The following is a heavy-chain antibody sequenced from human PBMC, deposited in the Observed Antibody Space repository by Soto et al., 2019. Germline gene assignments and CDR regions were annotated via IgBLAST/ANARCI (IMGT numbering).Heavy chain of an antibody. V-gene: IGHV4-4*07. CDR2: IYATGST. J-gene: IGHJ6*02. CDR3: AIEYCIRNGMDTYCYGIDV. Sequence: SDTLSLTCTVSSASISSYYWSWIRKSAGKGLEWIGRIYATGSTNYNPSLKSRVIMSVDTSKNQFSLKLSSVTAADTAVYYCAIEYCIRNGMDTYCYGIDVWGQGTTVTVSS. CDR1: SASISSYY. D-gene: IGHD2-2*01.